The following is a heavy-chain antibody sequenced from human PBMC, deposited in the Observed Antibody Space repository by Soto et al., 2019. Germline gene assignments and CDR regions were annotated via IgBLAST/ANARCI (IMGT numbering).Heavy chain of an antibody. CDR3: ARAPAPMVTQYQNWFDP. CDR1: GGSISSGGYY. CDR2: IYYSGST. Sequence: PSETLSLTCTVSGGSISSGGYYWSWIRQHPGKGLEWIGYIYYSGSTYYNPSLKSRVTISVDTSKNQFSLKLSSVTAADTAVYYCARAPAPMVTQYQNWFDPWGQGTLVTVSS. V-gene: IGHV4-31*03. D-gene: IGHD2-2*01. J-gene: IGHJ5*02.